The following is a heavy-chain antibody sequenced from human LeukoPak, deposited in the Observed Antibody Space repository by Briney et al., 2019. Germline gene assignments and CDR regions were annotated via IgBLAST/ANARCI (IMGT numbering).Heavy chain of an antibody. CDR2: IRYDGSNK. V-gene: IGHV3-30*02. Sequence: PGGSLRLSRAASGFTFSSYGMHWVRQAPGKGLEWVAFIRYDGSNKYYADSVKGRFTISRDNSKKTLYLQMNSLRAEDTAVYYCAKGPVVTFDIWGQGTMVTVSS. CDR3: AKGPVVTFDI. D-gene: IGHD2-15*01. J-gene: IGHJ3*02. CDR1: GFTFSSYG.